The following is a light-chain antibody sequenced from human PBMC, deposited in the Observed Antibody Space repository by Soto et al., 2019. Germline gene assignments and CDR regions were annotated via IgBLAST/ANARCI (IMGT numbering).Light chain of an antibody. CDR1: QSVSSY. V-gene: IGKV3-20*01. CDR3: QQYGSSGT. Sequence: IQLTQSPATLSLSAGARATLSCRASQSVSSYLAWYQQKPGQAPRLLIYDASNRATGIPARFSGSGSGTDFTLTISRLEPEDFAVYYCQQYGSSGTFGQGTKVDI. J-gene: IGKJ1*01. CDR2: DAS.